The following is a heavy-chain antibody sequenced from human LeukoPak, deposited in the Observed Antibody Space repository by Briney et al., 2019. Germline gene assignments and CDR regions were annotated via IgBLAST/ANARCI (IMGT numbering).Heavy chain of an antibody. CDR1: GFTFSSYN. CDR3: ARVYCSSTSCYPGAFDY. D-gene: IGHD2-2*01. J-gene: IGHJ4*02. V-gene: IGHV3-48*01. Sequence: PGGSLRLSCAASGFTFSSYNMNWVRQAPGKGPEWVAYIGNRGFTIYYADSVKGRFTISRDNAKNSLSLQMNSLRAEDTAVYYCARVYCSSTSCYPGAFDYWGQGTLVTVSS. CDR2: IGNRGFTI.